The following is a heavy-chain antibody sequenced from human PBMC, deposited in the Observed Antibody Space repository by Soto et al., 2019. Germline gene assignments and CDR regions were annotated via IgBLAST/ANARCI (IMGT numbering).Heavy chain of an antibody. V-gene: IGHV1-69*13. CDR3: AAVLGLRYLGWLLYGMDV. Sequence: SVMVSCKASGGTFSSYAISRVRQAPGERLEWMGGIIPIFGTANYAQTFQGRVTIIADESTSTASMQLSSLRSAAAAANYYAAVLGLRYLGWLLYGMDVWGQGTTVTVSS. CDR1: GGTFSSYA. J-gene: IGHJ6*02. D-gene: IGHD3-9*01. CDR2: IIPIFGTA.